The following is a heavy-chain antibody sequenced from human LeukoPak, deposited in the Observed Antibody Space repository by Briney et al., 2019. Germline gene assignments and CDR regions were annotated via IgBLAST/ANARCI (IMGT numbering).Heavy chain of an antibody. CDR3: ARRGEWLLYDNTGTNAFDI. V-gene: IGHV5-10-1*01. Sequence: GESLRISCNGSGYXFTNYWIGWVRQMPGKGLEWMGRIDPSDSYTNYSPSFQGHVTISADKSISTAYLQWSSLKASDTAIYYCARRGEWLLYDNTGTNAFDIWGQGTLVTVSS. D-gene: IGHD3-3*01. CDR1: GYXFTNYW. CDR2: IDPSDSYT. J-gene: IGHJ3*02.